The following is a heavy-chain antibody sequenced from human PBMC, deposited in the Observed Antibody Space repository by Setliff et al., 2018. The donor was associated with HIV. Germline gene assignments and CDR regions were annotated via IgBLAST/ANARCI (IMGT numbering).Heavy chain of an antibody. CDR1: GYTFSDYY. J-gene: IGHJ3*02. V-gene: IGHV1-2*06. CDR3: ASQFGAYDSSGYEHDAFNI. Sequence: SVKVSCKASGYTFSDYYIHWVRQAPGQGFDWMGRINPNTGGTKFAQKFQGSVTMTRDTSISTAYMELRRLRADDTAVYYCASQFGAYDSSGYEHDAFNIWGQGTMVTVSS. CDR2: INPNTGGT. D-gene: IGHD3-22*01.